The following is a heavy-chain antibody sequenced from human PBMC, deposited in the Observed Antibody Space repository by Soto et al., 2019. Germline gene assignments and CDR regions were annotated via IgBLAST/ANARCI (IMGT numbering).Heavy chain of an antibody. Sequence: TSETLSLTCTVSGGSIISGGYYWIWIRQHPGKGLEWIGYIYYSGSTYYNPSLKSRVTISVDTSKNQFSLKLSSVTAADTAVYYCARELSYYYDSSGPFDYWGQGTLVTVSS. J-gene: IGHJ4*02. CDR1: GGSIISGGYY. V-gene: IGHV4-31*03. CDR2: IYYSGST. CDR3: ARELSYYYDSSGPFDY. D-gene: IGHD3-22*01.